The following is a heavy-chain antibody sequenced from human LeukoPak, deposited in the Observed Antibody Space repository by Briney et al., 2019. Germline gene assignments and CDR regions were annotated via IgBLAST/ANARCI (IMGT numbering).Heavy chain of an antibody. CDR2: ISSSSSYV. Sequence: GGSLRLSCTVSGFTFSSNAMSWVRQAPGKGLEWVSSISSSSSYVYYADSVKGRFTISRDNAKNSLYLQMNSLRAEDTAVYYCARAPDPYYDFWSGYHSHYYYGMDVWGQGTTVTVSS. D-gene: IGHD3-3*01. V-gene: IGHV3-21*01. J-gene: IGHJ6*02. CDR1: GFTFSSNA. CDR3: ARAPDPYYDFWSGYHSHYYYGMDV.